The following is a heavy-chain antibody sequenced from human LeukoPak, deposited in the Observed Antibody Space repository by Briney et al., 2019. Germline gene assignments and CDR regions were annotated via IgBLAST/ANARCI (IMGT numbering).Heavy chain of an antibody. V-gene: IGHV4-39*02. CDR1: GGSISSSSYY. CDR3: AREGYDFWSGYVVKYGMDV. J-gene: IGHJ6*02. Sequence: SETLSLTCTVSGGSISSSSYYWGWIRQPPGKGLEWIGSIYYSGSTYYNPSLKGRVTISVDTSKNQFSLKLSSVTAADTAVYYCAREGYDFWSGYVVKYGMDVWGQGTTVTVSS. CDR2: IYYSGST. D-gene: IGHD3-3*01.